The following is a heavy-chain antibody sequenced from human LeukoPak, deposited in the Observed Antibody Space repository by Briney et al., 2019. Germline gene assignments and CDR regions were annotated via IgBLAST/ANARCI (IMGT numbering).Heavy chain of an antibody. CDR2: IYYSGST. CDR3: AKEKLGTRAFDI. Sequence: SETLSLTCTVSGGSISSYYWSWIRQPPGKGLEWIGYIYYSGSTNYNPSLKSRVTISVDTSKNQFSLKLSSVTAADTAVYYCAKEKLGTRAFDIWAKGHWSPSLQ. CDR1: GGSISSYY. D-gene: IGHD7-27*01. V-gene: IGHV4-59*12. J-gene: IGHJ3*02.